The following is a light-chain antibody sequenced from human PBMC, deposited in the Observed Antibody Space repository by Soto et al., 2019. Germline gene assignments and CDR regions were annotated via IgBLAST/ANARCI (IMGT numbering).Light chain of an antibody. Sequence: QSALTQPPSMSADPGQKVTISCSGSSSNIGSNYVGWYSQVAGTAPKLLIYLSEKRPSGIPDRFSASKSGTSATLVITGLQAGDEAVYYCGTWDTKLGARVFGGGTKLTVL. V-gene: IGLV1-51*01. CDR2: LSE. J-gene: IGLJ2*01. CDR1: SSNIGSNY. CDR3: GTWDTKLGARV.